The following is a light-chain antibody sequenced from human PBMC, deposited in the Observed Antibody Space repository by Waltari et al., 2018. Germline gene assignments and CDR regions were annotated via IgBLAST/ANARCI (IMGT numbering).Light chain of an antibody. CDR1: TSDVGGYNY. CDR3: SSYAGSNNLGV. CDR2: EVT. V-gene: IGLV2-8*01. Sequence: QSALTQPPSASGSPGQSVTISCTGTTSDVGGYNYVSWYQQHPGKATKLVIYEVTRRPSGVPDRFSGSKSGNTASLTVSGLQAEDEANYYCSSYAGSNNLGVFGGGTKLTVL. J-gene: IGLJ3*02.